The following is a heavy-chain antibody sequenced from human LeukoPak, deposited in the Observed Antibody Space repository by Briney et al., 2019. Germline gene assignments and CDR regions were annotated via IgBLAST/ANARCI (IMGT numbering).Heavy chain of an antibody. CDR1: ALTFSNCP. D-gene: IGHD6-13*01. Sequence: GGSLRLSCAGSALTFSNCPMSWDRQVPGKGLEWVSATSGSADKTYYADSVKGRFTISRDNSRDNLFLQMNSMRAEDTALYYCAKDRLVHDSWGQGTLVTVSS. V-gene: IGHV3-23*01. J-gene: IGHJ5*01. CDR2: TSGSADKT. CDR3: AKDRLVHDS.